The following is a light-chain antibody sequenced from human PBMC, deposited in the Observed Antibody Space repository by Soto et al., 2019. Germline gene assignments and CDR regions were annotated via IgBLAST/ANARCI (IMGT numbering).Light chain of an antibody. CDR2: AAS. V-gene: IGKV1-39*01. CDR1: QFISTY. J-gene: IGKJ2*01. CDR3: QQTYSPPRT. Sequence: DIQMTQSPSSLSASVGDRVTITCRTSQFISTYLHWYQQKPGKTPNLLNYAASKLHSGVPSRFSGGGSGTDFTLIISSLQPEDFASYYCQQTYSPPRTFGQGTKLEI.